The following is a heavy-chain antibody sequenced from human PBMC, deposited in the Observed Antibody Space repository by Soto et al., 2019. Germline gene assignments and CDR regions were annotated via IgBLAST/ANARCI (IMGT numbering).Heavy chain of an antibody. CDR1: SDSISSYY. Sequence: QVQLQESGPGLVRPSETLSLTCTVSSDSISSYYWIWIRQSPGKGLEWIGDTDYSGNTNYTPSLKSRLTLSGDTTKNRFCLRLSSVTAADTAVYYCARAVGAPLYHLDYWGQGTLVTVSS. CDR2: TDYSGNT. V-gene: IGHV4-59*08. CDR3: ARAVGAPLYHLDY. J-gene: IGHJ4*02. D-gene: IGHD6-19*01.